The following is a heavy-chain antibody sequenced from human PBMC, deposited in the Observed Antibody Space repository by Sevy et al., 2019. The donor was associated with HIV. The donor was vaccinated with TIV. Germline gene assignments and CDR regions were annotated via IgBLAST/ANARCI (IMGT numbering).Heavy chain of an antibody. CDR2: MYYSGST. CDR1: GCSISSSGSY. D-gene: IGHD3-10*01. CDR3: ARHRDYVTMVRGIDQ. Sequence: SETLSLTCTVSGCSISSSGSYWGWIRQPPGKGLEWIGSMYYSGSTYHSPSLKTRITISVSTSKNQFSLRLSSVIAADAAVYYCARHRDYVTMVRGIDQWGQGTLVTVSS. V-gene: IGHV4-39*01. J-gene: IGHJ4*02.